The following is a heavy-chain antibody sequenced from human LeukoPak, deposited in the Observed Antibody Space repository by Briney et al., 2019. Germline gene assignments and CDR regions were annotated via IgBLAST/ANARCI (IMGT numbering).Heavy chain of an antibody. Sequence: GGSLSLSCAASGFTFSSYAMHWVRQAPGKGLEWVAVISYDGSNKYYADSVKGRFTISRDNSKNTLYLQMNSLRAEDTAVYYCARDGPSYYDILTGPMGGWFDPWGQGTLVTVSS. D-gene: IGHD3-9*01. V-gene: IGHV3-30*04. CDR3: ARDGPSYYDILTGPMGGWFDP. CDR2: ISYDGSNK. J-gene: IGHJ5*02. CDR1: GFTFSSYA.